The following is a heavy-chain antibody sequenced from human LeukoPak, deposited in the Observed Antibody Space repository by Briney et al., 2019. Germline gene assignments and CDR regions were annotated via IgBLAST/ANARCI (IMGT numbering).Heavy chain of an antibody. CDR2: IYTSGST. Sequence: PSQTLSLTCTVSGGSISSGSYYWSWIRQPAGKGLEWIGRIYTSGSTNYNPSLKSRVTISVDTSKNQFSLKLSSVTAADTAVYYCARLSGWPLHFDYWGQGTLVTVSS. V-gene: IGHV4-61*02. CDR1: GGSISSGSYY. D-gene: IGHD6-19*01. CDR3: ARLSGWPLHFDY. J-gene: IGHJ4*02.